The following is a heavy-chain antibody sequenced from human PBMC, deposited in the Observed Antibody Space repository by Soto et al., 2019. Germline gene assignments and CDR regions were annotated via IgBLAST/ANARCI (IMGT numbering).Heavy chain of an antibody. D-gene: IGHD6-19*01. CDR3: ARGGIAVAGTWYYYYGMDV. V-gene: IGHV4-34*01. Sequence: SETLSLTCAVYGGSFSGYYWSWIRQPPGKGLEWIGEINHSGSTNYNPSLKSRVTISVDTSKNQFSLRLSSVTAADTAVYYCARGGIAVAGTWYYYYGMDVWGQGTTVTVSS. J-gene: IGHJ6*02. CDR1: GGSFSGYY. CDR2: INHSGST.